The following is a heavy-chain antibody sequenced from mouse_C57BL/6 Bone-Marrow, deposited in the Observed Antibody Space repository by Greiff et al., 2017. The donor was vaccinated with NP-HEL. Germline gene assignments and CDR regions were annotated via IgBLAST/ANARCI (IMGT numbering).Heavy chain of an antibody. J-gene: IGHJ2*01. V-gene: IGHV1-63*01. Sequence: LEESGAELVRPGTSVKMSCKASGYTFTNYWIGWAKQRPGHGLEWIGDIYPGGGYTNYNEKFKGKATLTADKSSSTAYMQFSSLTSEDSAIYYCARSSSGYYFDYWGQGTTLTVSS. CDR2: IYPGGGYT. CDR3: ARSSSGYYFDY. CDR1: GYTFTNYW. D-gene: IGHD3-2*02.